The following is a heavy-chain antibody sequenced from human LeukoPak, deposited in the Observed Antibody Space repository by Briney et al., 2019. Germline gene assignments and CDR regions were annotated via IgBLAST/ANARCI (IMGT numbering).Heavy chain of an antibody. D-gene: IGHD3-22*01. V-gene: IGHV1-69*01. Sequence: VASVKVSCKASGGTFSSYAISWVRQAPGQGLEWMGGIIPIFGTANYAQKFQGRVTITADESTSTAYMELSSLRSEDTAVYYCARVERDYYDSSGYYHAFDIWGQGTMVTVSS. J-gene: IGHJ3*02. CDR2: IIPIFGTA. CDR1: GGTFSSYA. CDR3: ARVERDYYDSSGYYHAFDI.